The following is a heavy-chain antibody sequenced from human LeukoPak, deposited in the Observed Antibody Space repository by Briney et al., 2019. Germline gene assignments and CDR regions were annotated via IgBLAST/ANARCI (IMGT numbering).Heavy chain of an antibody. CDR1: GFTFSSPW. J-gene: IGHJ6*02. V-gene: IGHV3-74*01. Sequence: GGSLRLSCAASGFTFSSPWMHWVRQAPGKGLVWVSRINHDGSTTNYVDSVKGRFTISRDNAKNTLYLQMNSLRAEDTAVFYCVRDRYYGMDVWGQGTTVTVSS. CDR2: INHDGSTT. CDR3: VRDRYYGMDV.